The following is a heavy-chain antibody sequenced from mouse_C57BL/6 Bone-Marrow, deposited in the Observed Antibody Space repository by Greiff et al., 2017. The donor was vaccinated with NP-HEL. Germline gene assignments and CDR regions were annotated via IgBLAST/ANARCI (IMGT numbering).Heavy chain of an antibody. CDR2: IDPSDSYT. Sequence: QVQLKQPGAELVKPGASVKLSCKASGYTFTSYWMQWVKQRPGQGLEWIGEIDPSDSYTNYNQKFKGKATLTVDTSSSTAYMQLSSLTSEDSAVYYCARSMGFRGAYWGQGTLVTVSA. V-gene: IGHV1-50*01. CDR1: GYTFTSYW. J-gene: IGHJ3*01. D-gene: IGHD2-3*01. CDR3: ARSMGFRGAY.